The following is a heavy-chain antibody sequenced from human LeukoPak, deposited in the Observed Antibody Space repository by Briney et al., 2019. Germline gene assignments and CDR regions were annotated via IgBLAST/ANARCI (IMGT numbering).Heavy chain of an antibody. J-gene: IGHJ4*02. CDR3: ARVRCSSSSCYPDY. CDR2: IYYSGST. V-gene: IGHV4-61*01. CDR1: GGSVSSGSYY. Sequence: PSETLSLTCTVSGGSVSSGSYYWSWIRQPPGKVLELIGYIYYSGSTNYYPSLKSRVTISVDTSKNQFSLKLSSVTAADTAVYYCARVRCSSSSCYPDYWGQGTLVTVSS. D-gene: IGHD2-2*01.